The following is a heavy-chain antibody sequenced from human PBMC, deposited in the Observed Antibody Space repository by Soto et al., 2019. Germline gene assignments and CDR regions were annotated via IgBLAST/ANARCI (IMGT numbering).Heavy chain of an antibody. CDR1: GFTFSSYA. V-gene: IGHV3-23*01. J-gene: IGHJ4*02. Sequence: PGGSLRLSCAASGFTFSSYAMIWVGQAPGKGLEWVSAISGSGGSTYYADSVKGRFTISRDNSKNTLYLQMNSLRAEDTAVYYCATSQLARSLGGWGQGTLVTVSS. D-gene: IGHD2-2*01. CDR2: ISGSGGST. CDR3: ATSQLARSLGG.